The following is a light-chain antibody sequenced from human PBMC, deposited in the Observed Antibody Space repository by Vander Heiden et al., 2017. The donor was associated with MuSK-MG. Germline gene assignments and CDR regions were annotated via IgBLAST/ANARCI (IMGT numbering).Light chain of an antibody. Sequence: DVVMTQSPLSLPVTLGQPASISCRSSQSLVHSDGNTYLSWFHQRPGQSPRRLIYKVSNRDSGVPDRFSGSGSGTDFTLKISRVEAEDVGVYYCRQSKHWPLTFGGGSKVEIK. CDR3: RQSKHWPLT. J-gene: IGKJ4*01. V-gene: IGKV2-30*02. CDR1: QSLVHSDGNTY. CDR2: KVS.